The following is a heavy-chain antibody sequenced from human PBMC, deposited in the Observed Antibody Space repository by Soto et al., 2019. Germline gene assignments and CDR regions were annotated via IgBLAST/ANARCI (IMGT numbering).Heavy chain of an antibody. Sequence: GGSLRLSCAASGFNFSVYWMHWVRQAPGKGLVWVARLNSDGTYASSADSVKGRLTISRDNAKNTLYLQLNSLRAEDTAVYYCARGGAYGDYRSDFWGLGTLVTVSS. V-gene: IGHV3-74*01. CDR2: LNSDGTYA. CDR1: GFNFSVYW. D-gene: IGHD4-17*01. J-gene: IGHJ4*02. CDR3: ARGGAYGDYRSDF.